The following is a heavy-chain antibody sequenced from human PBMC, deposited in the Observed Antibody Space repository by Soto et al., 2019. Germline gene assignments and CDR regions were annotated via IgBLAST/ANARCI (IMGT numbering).Heavy chain of an antibody. D-gene: IGHD2-8*02. CDR3: ARHEGWTGPDQ. CDR2: IFHDGNT. CDR1: GASIGSGGW. J-gene: IGHJ5*02. Sequence: SETLSLTCAVSGASIGSGGWWSWVRQPPGKGLEWIAEIFHDGNTNYSPSLKSRVTISVDKPQNQFSLNVYSVTAADTAVYYCARHEGWTGPDQWGQGTLVNVSS. V-gene: IGHV4-4*02.